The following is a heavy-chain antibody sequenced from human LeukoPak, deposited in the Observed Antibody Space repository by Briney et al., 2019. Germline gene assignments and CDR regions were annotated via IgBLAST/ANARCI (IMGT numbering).Heavy chain of an antibody. Sequence: GGSLRLSCAASGFTFSSYAMHWVRQAPGKGLEWVAVISYDGSNKYYADSVKGRFTISRDNSKNTLYLQMNSLRAEDTAVYYCAKFQYSSGWDENDAFDIWGQGTMVTVSS. V-gene: IGHV3-30-3*02. CDR2: ISYDGSNK. D-gene: IGHD6-19*01. CDR3: AKFQYSSGWDENDAFDI. CDR1: GFTFSSYA. J-gene: IGHJ3*02.